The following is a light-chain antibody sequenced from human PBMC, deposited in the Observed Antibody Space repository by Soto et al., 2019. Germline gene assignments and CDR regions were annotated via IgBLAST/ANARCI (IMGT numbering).Light chain of an antibody. Sequence: DIQMTQSPSTLSASVGYRVTITCRASQTISSWLAWYQQKPGTAPKILIYDVSSLESGVPSRFSGSRSGTEFTLTISSLQPDDFATYYCQQYNSYPWTFGQGTKVEVK. CDR1: QTISSW. CDR2: DVS. J-gene: IGKJ1*01. V-gene: IGKV1-5*01. CDR3: QQYNSYPWT.